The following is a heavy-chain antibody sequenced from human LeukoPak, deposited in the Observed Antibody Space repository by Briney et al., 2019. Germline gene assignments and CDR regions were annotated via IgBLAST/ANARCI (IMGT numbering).Heavy chain of an antibody. J-gene: IGHJ4*02. CDR1: GGSISSSNW. Sequence: SGTLSLTCAVSGGSISSSNWWSWVRQPPGKGLEWIGEIYHSGSTNYNPSLKSRVTISVDTSKNQFSLKLSSVTAADTAVYYCARSRGTERNPFDYWGQGTLVTVSS. CDR3: ARSRGTERNPFDY. CDR2: IYHSGST. D-gene: IGHD1-14*01. V-gene: IGHV4-4*02.